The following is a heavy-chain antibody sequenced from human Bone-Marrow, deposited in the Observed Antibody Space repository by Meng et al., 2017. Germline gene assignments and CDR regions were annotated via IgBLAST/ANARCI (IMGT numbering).Heavy chain of an antibody. V-gene: IGHV1-18*01. Sequence: QLHLVQSGAEVKKPGASVTVSCKASGYTFTHHGISWIRQAPGQGLEWMGWISCYNGDTNYAQKFQGRVTMTTDTSTSTAYMDLRSLRSDDTAVYYCARDPSNTSGRYAYFDYWGQGTLVTVSS. CDR1: GYTFTHHG. CDR2: ISCYNGDT. D-gene: IGHD6-19*01. CDR3: ARDPSNTSGRYAYFDY. J-gene: IGHJ4*02.